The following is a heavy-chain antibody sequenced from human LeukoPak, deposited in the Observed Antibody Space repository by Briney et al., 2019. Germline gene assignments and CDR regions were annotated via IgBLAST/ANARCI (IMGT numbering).Heavy chain of an antibody. D-gene: IGHD1-26*01. Sequence: GGSLRLSCAASGFTVSSNYMSWVRQAPGKGLEWVSVIYSGGSTYYADSVKGRFTISRDNSKNTLYLQMNSLRAEDTAVYYCTRGPRAYSGSPSYFFDYRGQGTLVTVSS. J-gene: IGHJ4*02. CDR1: GFTVSSNY. CDR2: IYSGGST. V-gene: IGHV3-53*05. CDR3: TRGPRAYSGSPSYFFDY.